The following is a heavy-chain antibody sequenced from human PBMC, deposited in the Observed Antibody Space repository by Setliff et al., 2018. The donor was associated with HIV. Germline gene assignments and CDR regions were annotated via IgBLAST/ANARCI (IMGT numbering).Heavy chain of an antibody. Sequence: SETLSLTCTVSAASIRNSYWTWIRQPAGKGLEWIGRIYPSGTINYNPSLKSRVTMSVDTSKNQFSLRLTSVSAADTAVYYCAGENPDGWLHHYTDVWGKGTTVTAP. V-gene: IGHV4-4*07. CDR2: IYPSGTI. CDR3: AGENPDGWLHHYTDV. J-gene: IGHJ6*03. CDR1: AASIRNSY. D-gene: IGHD2-15*01.